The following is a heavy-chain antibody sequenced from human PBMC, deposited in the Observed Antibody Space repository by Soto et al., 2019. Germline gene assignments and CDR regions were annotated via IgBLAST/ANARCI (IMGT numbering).Heavy chain of an antibody. V-gene: IGHV1-69*13. J-gene: IGHJ6*02. CDR1: GGTFSSYA. CDR2: IIPIFGTA. D-gene: IGHD2-15*01. CDR3: ARDKDGSGGSDYGMDV. Sequence: SVKVSCKASGGTFSSYAISWVRQAPGQGLEWMGGIIPIFGTANYAQKFQGRVTITADESTSTAYMELSSLRSEDTAVYYCARDKDGSGGSDYGMDVWGQGTTVTVSS.